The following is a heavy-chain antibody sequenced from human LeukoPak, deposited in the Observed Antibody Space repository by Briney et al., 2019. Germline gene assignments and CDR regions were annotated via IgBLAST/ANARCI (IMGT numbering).Heavy chain of an antibody. J-gene: IGHJ5*02. V-gene: IGHV4-34*01. D-gene: IGHD6-19*01. Sequence: PSETLSLTCGVSGGSFSGYYWSWIRQSPGKGLEWIGEINHSGSTNYNPSLKSRVTISVDTSKNQFSLKLSSVTAADTAVYYCARERYSSGGGFDPWGQGTLVTVSS. CDR2: INHSGST. CDR1: GGSFSGYY. CDR3: ARERYSSGGGFDP.